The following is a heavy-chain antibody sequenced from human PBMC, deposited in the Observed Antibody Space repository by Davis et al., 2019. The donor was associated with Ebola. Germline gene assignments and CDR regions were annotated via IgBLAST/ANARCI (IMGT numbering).Heavy chain of an antibody. CDR1: GYTFTTYW. CDR2: IYPGDSDT. V-gene: IGHV5-51*01. J-gene: IGHJ4*02. Sequence: PGGSLRLSCKGSGYTFTTYWIGWVRQMPGKGLEWMGIIYPGDSDTRYSPSFQGQVTISADKSLSTAYLQWSSLKASDTAMYYCARRGGWSGAFLDYWGQGTLVTVSS. CDR3: ARRGGWSGAFLDY. D-gene: IGHD3-3*02.